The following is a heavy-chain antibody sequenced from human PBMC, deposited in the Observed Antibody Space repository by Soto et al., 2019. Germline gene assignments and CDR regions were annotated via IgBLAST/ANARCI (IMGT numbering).Heavy chain of an antibody. CDR2: LKSDGSGT. D-gene: IGHD3-22*01. V-gene: IGHV3-74*01. CDR3: VRGDGDYYDGNVYLGRH. CDR1: GFTFSSYW. J-gene: IGHJ4*02. Sequence: EVQLVESRGGLVQPGGSLRLSCAASGFTFSSYWMHWVRQAPGKGLVWVSRLKSDGSGTTYADSVKGRLTISRDNAKNTLYLQMNSLRAEDTAVYYCVRGDGDYYDGNVYLGRHWGQGTLVTVSS.